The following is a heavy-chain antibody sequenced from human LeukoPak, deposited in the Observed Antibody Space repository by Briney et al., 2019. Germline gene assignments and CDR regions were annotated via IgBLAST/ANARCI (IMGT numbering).Heavy chain of an antibody. J-gene: IGHJ6*02. V-gene: IGHV4-34*01. CDR1: GGSFSGYY. CDR3: ARGGYSSGGALGDYYYYYGMDV. Sequence: SETLSLTSSVYGGSFSGYYRSWIRQPPGKGLEWIGEINHSGSTNYNPSLKSRVTISVDTSKNQFSLKLSSVTAADTAVYYCARGGYSSGGALGDYYYYYGMDVWGQVTTVTVSS. CDR2: INHSGST. D-gene: IGHD6-19*01.